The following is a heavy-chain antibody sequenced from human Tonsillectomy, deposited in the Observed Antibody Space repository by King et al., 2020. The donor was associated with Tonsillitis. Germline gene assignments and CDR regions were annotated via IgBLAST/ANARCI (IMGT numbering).Heavy chain of an antibody. CDR1: GYTFTSYG. CDR2: ISAYNGNT. V-gene: IGHV1-18*01. CDR3: ARESVGGNSPVYYYYMDV. D-gene: IGHD4-23*01. J-gene: IGHJ6*03. Sequence: VQLVESGAEVKKPGASVKVSCKASGYTFTSYGINWVRQAPGQGLEWMGWISAYNGNTNYAQKLQGRVTMTTDTSTSTAYMELRSLRSDDTAVYYCARESVGGNSPVYYYYMDVWGKGTTVTVSS.